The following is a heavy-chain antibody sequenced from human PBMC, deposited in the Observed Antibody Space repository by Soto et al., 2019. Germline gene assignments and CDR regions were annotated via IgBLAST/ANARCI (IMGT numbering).Heavy chain of an antibody. CDR2: ITNTGGDT. D-gene: IGHD3-16*01. CDR3: SKAGDGY. V-gene: IGHV3-23*01. Sequence: EVQLLESEGGLVQPGGSLRLSCVASGFTFRNYAMSWVRQAPGKGLEWVSVITNTGGDTLNADSVKGRFTISRDNSKNTLYLQINSLRAEDTAVYYCSKAGDGYWGQGTLVTVSS. J-gene: IGHJ4*02. CDR1: GFTFRNYA.